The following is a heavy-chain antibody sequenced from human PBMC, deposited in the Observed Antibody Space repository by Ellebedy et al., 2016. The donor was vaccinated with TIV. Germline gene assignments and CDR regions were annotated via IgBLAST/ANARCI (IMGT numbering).Heavy chain of an antibody. CDR2: ISYDGSNT. CDR3: ARERRTSFDY. J-gene: IGHJ4*02. CDR1: GFAFSSYA. V-gene: IGHV3-30-3*01. Sequence: GGSLRLXXAASGFAFSSYAMHWVRQAPGRGLEWVALISYDGSNTYYADAVKGRFTISRDNSKNTVDLQMNSLRPGDTAVYFCARERRTSFDYWGQGTLVTVSS.